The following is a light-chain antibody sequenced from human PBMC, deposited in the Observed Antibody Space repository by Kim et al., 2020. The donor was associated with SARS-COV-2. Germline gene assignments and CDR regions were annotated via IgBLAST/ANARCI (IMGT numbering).Light chain of an antibody. CDR1: SSNIGSNT. J-gene: IGLJ3*02. CDR2: NSN. V-gene: IGLV1-44*01. CDR3: ATTDDSLNGVV. Sequence: QSVLTQPPSASVSPGQTVTLSCSGSSSNIGSNTVRWYRQLPGTAPNLVIYNSNRRSSGVPDRFSGSKSGNSASLAISGLQSDDEADYYCATTDDSLNGVVFGGGTQLTVL.